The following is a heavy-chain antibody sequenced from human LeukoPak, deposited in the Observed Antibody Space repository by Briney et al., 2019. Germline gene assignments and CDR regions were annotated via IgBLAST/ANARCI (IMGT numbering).Heavy chain of an antibody. J-gene: IGHJ4*02. CDR2: ISCSGGST. V-gene: IGHV3-23*01. D-gene: IGHD3-22*01. CDR3: AKRGVVIRVILGGFHKEAYYFDS. Sequence: PGGSLRLSCAVSGITLSNYGMSWVRQAPGKGLEWVAGISCSGGSTHYADSVKGRFTISNDNPKNTLYLQMNSLRAEDTAVYFCAKRGVVIRVILGGFHKEAYYFDSWGQGALVTVSS. CDR1: GITLSNYG.